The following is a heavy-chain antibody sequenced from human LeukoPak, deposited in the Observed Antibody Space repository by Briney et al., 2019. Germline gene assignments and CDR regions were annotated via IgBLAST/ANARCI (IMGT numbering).Heavy chain of an antibody. J-gene: IGHJ4*02. CDR1: GFTFGDYA. V-gene: IGHV3-23*01. D-gene: IGHD5-18*01. Sequence: PGRSLRLSCTASGFTFGDYAMSWVRQAPGKGLEWVSAISGSGGSTYYADSVKGRFTISRDNSKNTLYLQMNSLRAEDTAVYYCARVGQLWFQPLGSLDYWGQGTLVTVSS. CDR3: ARVGQLWFQPLGSLDY. CDR2: ISGSGGST.